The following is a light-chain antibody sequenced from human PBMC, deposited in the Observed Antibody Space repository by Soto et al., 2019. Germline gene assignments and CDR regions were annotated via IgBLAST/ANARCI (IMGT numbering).Light chain of an antibody. Sequence: QSVLTQPASVSGSPGQSITICCTGTSSDVGGYNYVSWYQQHPGKAPKLMIYEVSNRPSGVSNRFSGSKSGNTASLTISGLQAEDEADYYCSSYTSSSTYVFGTGTQLTVL. V-gene: IGLV2-14*01. CDR1: SSDVGGYNY. CDR2: EVS. J-gene: IGLJ1*01. CDR3: SSYTSSSTYV.